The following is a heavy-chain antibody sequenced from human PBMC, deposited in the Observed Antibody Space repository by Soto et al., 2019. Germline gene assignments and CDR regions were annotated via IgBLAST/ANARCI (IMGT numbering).Heavy chain of an antibody. Sequence: EVQLVESGGVVVQPGGSLRLSCAASGFTFDDYTMHWVRQAPGKGLEWVSLISWDGGSTYYADSVKGRFTISRDNSKNSLYLQMNSLRTEDTALYYCAKVNFRRGWYYGMDVWGQGTTVTVSS. CDR3: AKVNFRRGWYYGMDV. V-gene: IGHV3-43*01. CDR1: GFTFDDYT. CDR2: ISWDGGST. J-gene: IGHJ6*02. D-gene: IGHD6-19*01.